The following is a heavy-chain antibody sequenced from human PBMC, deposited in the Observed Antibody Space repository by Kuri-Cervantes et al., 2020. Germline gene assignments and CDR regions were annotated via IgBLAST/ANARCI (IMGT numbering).Heavy chain of an antibody. CDR3: ARVTPGASLGF. J-gene: IGHJ4*02. Sequence: ASVKVSCKASGYTFTTYGISWVRQAPGQGLEWMALINPHNGDTKFAQKVQGRVTLSADTSTNTAYMELRSLRPDDTAVYYCARVTPGASLGFWGQGTLVTVSS. CDR2: INPHNGDT. V-gene: IGHV1-18*01. CDR1: GYTFTTYG. D-gene: IGHD3-10*01.